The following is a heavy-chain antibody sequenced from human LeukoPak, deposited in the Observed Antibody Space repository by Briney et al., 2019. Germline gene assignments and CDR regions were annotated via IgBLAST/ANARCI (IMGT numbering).Heavy chain of an antibody. CDR3: ARDANYYDSSGYYRKNAFDI. Sequence: SETLSLTCTVSGGSISSYYWSWIRQPPGKGLEWIGNIYYSGTTNYNPSLKSRVTISVDTSKNQFSLKLSSVTAADTAVYYCARDANYYDSSGYYRKNAFDIWGQGTMVTVSS. CDR2: IYYSGTT. D-gene: IGHD3-22*01. CDR1: GGSISSYY. J-gene: IGHJ3*02. V-gene: IGHV4-59*12.